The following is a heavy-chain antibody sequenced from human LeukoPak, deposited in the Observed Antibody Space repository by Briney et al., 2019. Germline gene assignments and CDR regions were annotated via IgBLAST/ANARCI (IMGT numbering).Heavy chain of an antibody. D-gene: IGHD2-15*01. J-gene: IGHJ4*02. V-gene: IGHV4-61*02. CDR2: IYTSGST. Sequence: SQTLSLTCTGSGGSISSGSYYWSWIRQPAGKGLEWIGRIYTSGSTNYNPSLKSRVTISVDTSKNQFSLKLSSVTAADTAVYYCARGGGGSGPFWGQGTLVTVSS. CDR3: ARGGGGSGPF. CDR1: GGSISSGSYY.